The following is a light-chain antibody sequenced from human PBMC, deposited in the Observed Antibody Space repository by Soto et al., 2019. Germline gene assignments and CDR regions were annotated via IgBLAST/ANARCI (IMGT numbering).Light chain of an antibody. J-gene: IGKJ5*01. V-gene: IGKV1-9*01. Sequence: GESVTLTCRASQVISTSLAWYQVKPGKAPKLLIYAASTLESAVPSRFSATVSGTEFSLTITSLQPEDFATYYCQQLFDSPITFGQGTRLEIK. CDR1: QVISTS. CDR2: AAS. CDR3: QQLFDSPIT.